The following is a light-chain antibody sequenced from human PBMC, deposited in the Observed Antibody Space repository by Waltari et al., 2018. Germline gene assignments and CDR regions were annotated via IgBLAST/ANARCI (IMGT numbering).Light chain of an antibody. CDR3: QQYDNWLGT. J-gene: IGKJ1*01. Sequence: EIVMTQSPATLSVLPGERASTSCRASQSIRSNFAWYQHKPGQAPRLLIYGASTRATGIAARFSGSGYGTEFTLTISSLQSEDFAVYFCQQYDNWLGTFGQGTKVEIK. V-gene: IGKV3-15*01. CDR2: GAS. CDR1: QSIRSN.